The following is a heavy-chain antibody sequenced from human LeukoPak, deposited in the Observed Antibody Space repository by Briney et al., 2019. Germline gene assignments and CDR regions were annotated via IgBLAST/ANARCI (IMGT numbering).Heavy chain of an antibody. CDR1: GFRFSGYY. D-gene: IGHD2-15*01. CDR2: ISNSGSTI. V-gene: IGHV3-11*01. CDR3: ARVWWQQPEY. J-gene: IGHJ4*02. Sequence: TGGSLRLSCVASGFRFSGYYMSWIRQAPGKGLEWVSYISNSGSTIYYADSVKGRFTISRDNAKNSLYLQMNSLRAEDTAVYYCARVWWQQPEYWGQGTLVTVSS.